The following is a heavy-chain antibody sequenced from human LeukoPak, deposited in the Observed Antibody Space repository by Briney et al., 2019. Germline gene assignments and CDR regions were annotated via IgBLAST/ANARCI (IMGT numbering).Heavy chain of an antibody. CDR3: ARGTYCSGGSCYDL. Sequence: SETLSLTCTVSGGSISSGGYYWSWIRQHPGKVLEWIGYIYYSGSTYYNPSLKSRVTISVDTSKNQFSLKLSSVTAADTAVYYCARGTYCSGGSCYDLWGQGTLVTVSS. CDR1: GGSISSGGYY. CDR2: IYYSGST. V-gene: IGHV4-31*03. J-gene: IGHJ4*02. D-gene: IGHD2-15*01.